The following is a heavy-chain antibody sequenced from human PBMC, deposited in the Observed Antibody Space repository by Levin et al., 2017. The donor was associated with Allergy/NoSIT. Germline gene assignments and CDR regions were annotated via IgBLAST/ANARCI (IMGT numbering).Heavy chain of an antibody. CDR1: GGTLSTYT. D-gene: IGHD3-3*01. Sequence: KISCKPSGGTLSTYTFSWVRQAPGQGLEWMGGIIPIFETTDYAQKFQGRITITADKSTSTAYMELNSLRSEDTAVYYCARGPLFGVVIKHYYMDVWGKGTTVTVSS. V-gene: IGHV1-69*06. CDR2: IIPIFETT. J-gene: IGHJ6*03. CDR3: ARGPLFGVVIKHYYMDV.